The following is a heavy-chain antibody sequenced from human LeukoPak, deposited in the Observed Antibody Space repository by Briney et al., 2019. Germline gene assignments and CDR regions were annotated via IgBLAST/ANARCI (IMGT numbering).Heavy chain of an antibody. CDR2: ISGSGVST. CDR1: GFTFSSYA. D-gene: IGHD3-10*01. Sequence: QPGGSLRLSCAGSGFTFSSYATSWVRQAPGKGLEWVSAISGSGVSTYYEDSVKGRFTISRDNSKNTLYLQMNSLRAEDTAVYYCAKDGVYGPGCCYYFDYWGQGTLVTVSS. J-gene: IGHJ4*02. V-gene: IGHV3-23*01. CDR3: AKDGVYGPGCCYYFDY.